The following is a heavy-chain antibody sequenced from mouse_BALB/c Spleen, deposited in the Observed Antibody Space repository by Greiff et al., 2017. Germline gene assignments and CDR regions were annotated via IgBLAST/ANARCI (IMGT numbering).Heavy chain of an antibody. D-gene: IGHD2-4*01. Sequence: EVQVVESGGGLVKPGGSLKLSCAASGFTFSDYYMYWVRQTPEKRLEWVATISDGGSYTYYPDSVKGRFTISRDNAKNNLYLQMSSLKSEDTAMYYCARERGYDYGAWFAYWGQGTLVTVSA. J-gene: IGHJ3*01. V-gene: IGHV5-4*02. CDR1: GFTFSDYY. CDR3: ARERGYDYGAWFAY. CDR2: ISDGGSYT.